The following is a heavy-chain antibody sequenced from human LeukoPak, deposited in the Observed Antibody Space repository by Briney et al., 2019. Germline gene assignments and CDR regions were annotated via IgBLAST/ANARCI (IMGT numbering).Heavy chain of an antibody. J-gene: IGHJ4*02. CDR1: GFTFSSYS. CDR3: AKGYGHGGSAMTYFDY. CDR2: ISSSSSYI. D-gene: IGHD5-18*01. Sequence: GGSLRLSCAASGFTFSSYSMNWVRQAPGKGLEWVSSISSSSSYIYYADSVKGRFTISRDNAKNSLYLQMNSLRAEDTAVYYCAKGYGHGGSAMTYFDYWGQGTLVTVSS. V-gene: IGHV3-21*01.